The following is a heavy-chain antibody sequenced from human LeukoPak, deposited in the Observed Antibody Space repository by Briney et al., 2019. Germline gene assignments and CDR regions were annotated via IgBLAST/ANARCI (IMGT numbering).Heavy chain of an antibody. D-gene: IGHD2-8*01. V-gene: IGHV1-18*01. CDR1: GYTFNNYF. CDR3: ARGQSMYS. CDR2: ISPHSHTT. Sequence: SENLSCKASGYTFNNYFISWVRQAPGRGLEWVGWISPHSHTTHYAEKVQGRVTMTTDTSTTTVYMELRSLRSDDTAVYLCARGQSMYSWGQGTPVTVSS. J-gene: IGHJ4*02.